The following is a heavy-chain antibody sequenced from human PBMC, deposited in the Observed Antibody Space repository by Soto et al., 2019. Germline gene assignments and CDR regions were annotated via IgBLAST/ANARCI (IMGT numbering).Heavy chain of an antibody. CDR1: GGAVNSDNYY. Sequence: SETLSLTCTVSGGAVNSDNYYWSWIRQPPGKGLEWIGYIYHTGRTNYNPSLESRITISLDTSKNQFSLTLNSVTAADTALFYCAREFSNTPEAFDSWGQGALVTVS. J-gene: IGHJ4*02. CDR3: AREFSNTPEAFDS. V-gene: IGHV4-61*01. CDR2: IYHTGRT. D-gene: IGHD3-3*02.